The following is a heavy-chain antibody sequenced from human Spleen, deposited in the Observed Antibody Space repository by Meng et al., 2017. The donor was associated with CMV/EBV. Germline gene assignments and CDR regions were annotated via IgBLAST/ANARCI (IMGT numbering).Heavy chain of an antibody. D-gene: IGHD3-3*01. CDR2: ISSSSSTI. J-gene: IGHJ4*02. CDR3: ARGTWDYDFWSGYLDY. V-gene: IGHV3-48*04. Sequence: GESLKISCAASGFTFSSYSMNWVRQAPGKGLEWVSYISSSSSTIYYADSVKGRFTISRDNAKNSLYLQMNGLRAEDTAVYYCARGTWDYDFWSGYLDYWGQGTLVTVSS. CDR1: GFTFSSYS.